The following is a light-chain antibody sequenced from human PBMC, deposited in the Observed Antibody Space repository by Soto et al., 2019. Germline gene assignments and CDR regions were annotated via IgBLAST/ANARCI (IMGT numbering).Light chain of an antibody. Sequence: HSVLTQSSSVSAAAGQKVTISCSGSYSNIGSNFVSWYQHFPGSAPKLVIYDNTQRPSGIPDRFSGSKSGSSATLGITGLQTGDEADYYCGTWDSSLNVVVFGGGTQLTVL. CDR2: DNT. V-gene: IGLV1-51*01. CDR3: GTWDSSLNVVV. CDR1: YSNIGSNF. J-gene: IGLJ2*01.